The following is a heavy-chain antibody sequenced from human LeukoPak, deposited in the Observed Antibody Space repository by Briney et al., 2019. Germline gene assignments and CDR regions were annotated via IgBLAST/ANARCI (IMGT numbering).Heavy chain of an antibody. V-gene: IGHV3-7*01. D-gene: IGHD2-15*01. Sequence: GGSLRLSCAGSGFTFSSYWMSWVRQAPGKGPERVANINQNGREKHYVDSVKGRFTISRDNARSSLYLQMNSLRAEDTAVYYCTRDEAAATNWGQGTLVIVSS. CDR2: INQNGREK. CDR3: TRDEAAATN. CDR1: GFTFSSYW. J-gene: IGHJ4*02.